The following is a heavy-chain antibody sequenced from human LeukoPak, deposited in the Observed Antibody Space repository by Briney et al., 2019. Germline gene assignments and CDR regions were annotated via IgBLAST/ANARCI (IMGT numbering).Heavy chain of an antibody. J-gene: IGHJ6*03. V-gene: IGHV3-48*01. CDR1: AFTFSSYT. D-gene: IGHD3-3*01. CDR3: VRDSDTIFGVVIPGYYYYMDV. Sequence: GGSLRLSCAASAFTFSSYTMNWVRQAPGKGLEWVSYISSSSSTIYYADSVKGRFTISRDNAKNSLYLQMNSLRAEDTAVYYCVRDSDTIFGVVIPGYYYYMDVWGKGTTVTVSS. CDR2: ISSSSSTI.